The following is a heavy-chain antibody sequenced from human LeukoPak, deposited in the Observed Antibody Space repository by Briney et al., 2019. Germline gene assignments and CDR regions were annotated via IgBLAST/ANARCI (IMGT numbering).Heavy chain of an antibody. CDR3: AESRVLLWFGELCV. CDR1: GYTLTSYG. D-gene: IGHD3-10*01. J-gene: IGHJ4*02. Sequence: ASVKVSCKASGYTLTSYGISWVRQAPGQELVCLGWTNTYNGNTNYAQNFQGRVTMTIDTSTNTAYMELRSLRSDDTAVYYCAESRVLLWFGELCVWGQGTLVTVSS. CDR2: TNTYNGNT. V-gene: IGHV1-18*01.